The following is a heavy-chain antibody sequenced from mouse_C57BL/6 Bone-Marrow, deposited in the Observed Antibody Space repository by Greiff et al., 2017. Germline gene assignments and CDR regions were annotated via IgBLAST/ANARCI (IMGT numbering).Heavy chain of an antibody. Sequence: EVKLVESGAELVKPGASVKLSCTASGFTIKDYYMHWVKQRTEQGLEWIGRIDPEDGETKYAPKFPGKATITADTSSNTAYLQLSSLTSEDTAVYYCDRGDCGSSPCAYWGQGTLVTVSA. V-gene: IGHV14-2*01. CDR2: IDPEDGET. J-gene: IGHJ3*01. D-gene: IGHD1-1*01. CDR1: GFTIKDYY. CDR3: DRGDCGSSPCAY.